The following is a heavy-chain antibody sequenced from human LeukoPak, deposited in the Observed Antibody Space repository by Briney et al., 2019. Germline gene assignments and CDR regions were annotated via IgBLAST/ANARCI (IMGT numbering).Heavy chain of an antibody. CDR2: ISSSSSYI. V-gene: IGHV3-21*01. CDR1: GFTFSSYS. CDR3: AREGRYCSSTSYHPRPFDP. Sequence: GGSLRLSCAASGFTFSSYSMNWVRQAPGKGLEWVSSISSSSSYIYYADSVKGRFTISRDNAKNSLYLQMNSLGAEDTAVYYCAREGRYCSSTSYHPRPFDPWGQGTLVTVSS. D-gene: IGHD2-2*01. J-gene: IGHJ5*02.